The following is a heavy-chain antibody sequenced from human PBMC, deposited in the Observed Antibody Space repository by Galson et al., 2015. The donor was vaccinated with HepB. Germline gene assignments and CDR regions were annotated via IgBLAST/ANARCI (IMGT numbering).Heavy chain of an antibody. CDR2: ISYDGSNK. D-gene: IGHD6-19*01. Sequence: SLRLSCAASGFTFSSYAMHWVRQAPGKGLEWVAVISYDGSNKYYADSVKGRFTISRDNSKNTLYLQMNSLRAEDTAVYYCASFSIAVAGTFDYWGQGTLVTVSS. CDR3: ASFSIAVAGTFDY. CDR1: GFTFSSYA. J-gene: IGHJ4*02. V-gene: IGHV3-30-3*01.